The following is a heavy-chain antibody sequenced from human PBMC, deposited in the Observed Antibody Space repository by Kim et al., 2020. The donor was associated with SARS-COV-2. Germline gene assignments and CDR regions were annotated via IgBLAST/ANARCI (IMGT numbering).Heavy chain of an antibody. Sequence: SETLSLTCTVSGGSISSYYWSWIRQPPGKGLEWIGYIYYSGSTNYNPSLKSRVTISVDTSKNQFSLKLSSVTAADTAVYYCARQVAAAGTHGWFDPWGQGTLVTVSS. CDR3: ARQVAAAGTHGWFDP. D-gene: IGHD6-13*01. V-gene: IGHV4-59*08. J-gene: IGHJ5*02. CDR1: GGSISSYY. CDR2: IYYSGST.